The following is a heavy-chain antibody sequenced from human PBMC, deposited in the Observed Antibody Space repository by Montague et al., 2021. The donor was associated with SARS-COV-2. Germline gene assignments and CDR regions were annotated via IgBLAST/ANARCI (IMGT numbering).Heavy chain of an antibody. Sequence: SLRLSCAASGFTFSSYAMHWVRQAPGKGLEWVAVISYDGSNKYYADSVKGRFTISRDNSKNTLYLQMNSLRAEDTAVYYCARSGEGFMVRRVINGMDVWGQGTTVTVSS. CDR1: GFTFSSYA. V-gene: IGHV3-30*04. CDR2: ISYDGSNK. D-gene: IGHD3-10*01. CDR3: ARSGEGFMVRRVINGMDV. J-gene: IGHJ6*02.